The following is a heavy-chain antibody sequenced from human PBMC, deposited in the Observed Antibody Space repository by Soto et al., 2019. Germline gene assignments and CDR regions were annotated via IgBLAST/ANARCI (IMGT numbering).Heavy chain of an antibody. CDR2: ISSSSVAYI. V-gene: IGHV3-21*01. Sequence: PGGSLRLSCAASGFTFSSYSMNWVRQAPGQGLEWVSSISSSSVAYIYYADSVKGRFTISRDNAKNSLYLQMNSLRAEDTAVYYCARDQPDTAMVKFFYYYGMDVWGQGTTVTVSS. D-gene: IGHD5-18*01. CDR3: ARDQPDTAMVKFFYYYGMDV. J-gene: IGHJ6*02. CDR1: GFTFSSYS.